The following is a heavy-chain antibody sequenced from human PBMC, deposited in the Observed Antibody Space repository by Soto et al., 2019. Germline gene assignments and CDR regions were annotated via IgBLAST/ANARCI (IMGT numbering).Heavy chain of an antibody. J-gene: IGHJ6*03. D-gene: IGHD2-15*01. CDR3: ARDHVYCSGGSCYSEADYYYYYYMDV. Sequence: SETLSLTCTVSGGSISSYYWSWIRQPPGKGLEWIGYIYYSGSTNYNPSLKSRVTISVDTSKNQFSLKMSSVTAADTAVYYCARDHVYCSGGSCYSEADYYYYYYMDVWGKGTTVTVSS. CDR1: GGSISSYY. V-gene: IGHV4-59*01. CDR2: IYYSGST.